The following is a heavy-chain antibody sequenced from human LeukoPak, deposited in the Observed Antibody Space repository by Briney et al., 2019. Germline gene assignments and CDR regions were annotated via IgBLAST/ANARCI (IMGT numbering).Heavy chain of an antibody. CDR1: GFTFSSYA. V-gene: IGHV3-30*04. D-gene: IGHD6-19*01. CDR2: ISNDGSNK. Sequence: GGSLRLSCAASGFTFSSYAMHWVRQAPGKGLEWVAVISNDGSNKYYADSVKGRFTISRDNSKNTLYLQMNSLRAEDTAVYYCASALYSSGWYGFTDWGQGTLVTVSS. CDR3: ASALYSSGWYGFTD. J-gene: IGHJ4*02.